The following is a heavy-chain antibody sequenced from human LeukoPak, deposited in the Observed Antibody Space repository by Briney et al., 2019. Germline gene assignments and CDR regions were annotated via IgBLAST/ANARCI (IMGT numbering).Heavy chain of an antibody. J-gene: IGHJ3*02. V-gene: IGHV3-23*01. CDR3: AKDHTLTGYYDAVDI. CDR1: LVTLRTYA. D-gene: IGHD3-9*01. CDR2: ISDSGRNT. Sequence: GGGLRLSCAPSLVTLRTYAMMSVRQAPGKSLESFLGISDSGRNTDYGESMKGRFTISRDNSKNTMYLKVNSLSAEDTAVSYSAKDHTLTGYYDAVDIRGHGTMVIVSS.